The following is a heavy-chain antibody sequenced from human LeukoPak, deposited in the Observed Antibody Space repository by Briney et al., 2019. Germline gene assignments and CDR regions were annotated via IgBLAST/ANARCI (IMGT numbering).Heavy chain of an antibody. CDR3: ARVGPSTVVPAATTDFDY. D-gene: IGHD2-2*01. Sequence: SETLSLTCTVSGGSISSGGYYWSWIRQHPGKGLEWIGYIYYSGSTYYNPSLKSRVTISVDTSKNQFSLKLSSVTAADTAVYYCARVGPSTVVPAATTDFDYWGQGTLVTVSS. J-gene: IGHJ4*02. V-gene: IGHV4-31*03. CDR2: IYYSGST. CDR1: GGSISSGGYY.